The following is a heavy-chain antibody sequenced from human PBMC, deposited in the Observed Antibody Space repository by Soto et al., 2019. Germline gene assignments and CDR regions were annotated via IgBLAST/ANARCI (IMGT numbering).Heavy chain of an antibody. CDR1: GFTFDDYA. J-gene: IGHJ3*02. CDR3: AKDTIEIQQAFDI. Sequence: PGGSLRLSCAASGFTFDDYAMHWVRQAPGKGLEWVSGISWNSGSIGYADSVKGRFTISRDNAKNSLYLQMNSLRAEDTALYYCAKDTIEIQQAFDIWGQGTMVTVSS. CDR2: ISWNSGSI. V-gene: IGHV3-9*01. D-gene: IGHD6-13*01.